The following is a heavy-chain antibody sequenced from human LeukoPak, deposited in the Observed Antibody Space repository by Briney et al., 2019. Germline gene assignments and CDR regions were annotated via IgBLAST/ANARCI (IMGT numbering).Heavy chain of an antibody. CDR1: GGTFSSYA. V-gene: IGHV1-69*05. D-gene: IGHD6-6*01. CDR2: IIPIFGTA. J-gene: IGHJ3*02. Sequence: GASVKVCCKASGGTFSSYAISWVRQAPGQGLEWMGGIIPIFGTANYAQKFQGRVTITTDESTSTAYMELSSLRSEDTAVYYCARDRGSSSRGYDAFDIWGQGTMVTVSS. CDR3: ARDRGSSSRGYDAFDI.